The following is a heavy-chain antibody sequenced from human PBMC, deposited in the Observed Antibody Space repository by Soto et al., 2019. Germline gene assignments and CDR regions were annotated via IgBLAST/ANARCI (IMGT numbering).Heavy chain of an antibody. Sequence: GGSLRLSCAASGFTFRSYWMQWVRQAPGKGLEWVSVISGSDDSTYYADSVKGRFTISRDNSKNTLYLQMNSLRAEDTAVYYCAKRSSSSTFDYWGQGTLVTVSS. V-gene: IGHV3-23*01. D-gene: IGHD6-6*01. CDR3: AKRSSSSTFDY. CDR1: GFTFRSYW. CDR2: ISGSDDST. J-gene: IGHJ4*02.